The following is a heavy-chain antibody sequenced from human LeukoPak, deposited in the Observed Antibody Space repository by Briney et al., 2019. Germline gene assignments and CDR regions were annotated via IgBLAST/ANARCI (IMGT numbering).Heavy chain of an antibody. CDR2: ISSSSSYI. V-gene: IGHV3-21*01. CDR1: GFTFSSYS. J-gene: IGHJ4*02. CDR3: ARRDPNSDGSDLFDY. D-gene: IGHD2-21*02. Sequence: GGSLRLSCAASGFTFSSYSMNWVRQAPGKGLEWVSSISSSSSYIYYADSVKGRFTISRDNAKNSLYLQMNSLRAEDTAVYYCARRDPNSDGSDLFDYWGQGTLVTASS.